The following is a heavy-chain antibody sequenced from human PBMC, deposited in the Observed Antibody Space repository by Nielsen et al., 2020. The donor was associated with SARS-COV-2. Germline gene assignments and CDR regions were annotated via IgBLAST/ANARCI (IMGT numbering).Heavy chain of an antibody. Sequence: GESLKISCAGSGFTLSRNYMSWVRQAPGKGLEWVSGIYRDGSTFYADSVKGRFTISRDNSKNTLYLQMSSLRAEDTAVYYCARDAPYYDSLTGYSVDYGSDVWGHGTTVTVSS. CDR2: IYRDGST. D-gene: IGHD3-9*01. J-gene: IGHJ6*02. CDR3: ARDAPYYDSLTGYSVDYGSDV. CDR1: GFTLSRNY. V-gene: IGHV3-66*01.